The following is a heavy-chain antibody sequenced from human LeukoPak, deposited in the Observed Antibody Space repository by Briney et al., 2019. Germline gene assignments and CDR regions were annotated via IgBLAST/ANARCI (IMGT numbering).Heavy chain of an antibody. CDR2: MNPNSGNT. J-gene: IGHJ6*02. CDR1: EYTFTSYD. CDR3: ARVVTMTYYYYGMDV. Sequence: ASVKVSCKASEYTFTSYDINWVRQATGQGLEWMGWMNPNSGNTGYAQKFQGRVTITRNTSISTAYMELSSLRSEDTAVYYCARVVTMTYYYYGMDVWGQGTTVTVSS. V-gene: IGHV1-8*01. D-gene: IGHD3-22*01.